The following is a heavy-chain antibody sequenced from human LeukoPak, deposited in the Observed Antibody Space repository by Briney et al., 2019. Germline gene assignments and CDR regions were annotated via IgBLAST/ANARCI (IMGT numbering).Heavy chain of an antibody. J-gene: IGHJ3*02. D-gene: IGHD2-15*01. CDR2: IYENDEK. V-gene: IGHV2-5*01. CDR3: AHRHRGVASDI. Sequence: SGPTLVKPTQTLRLTCTFSGFSFSTGGVGVGWIRQPPGKALEWLGVIYENDEKLYSSSLQSRLYITKDTSKNQVVLTMANVDPVDTATYYCAHRHRGVASDIWGQGTMVTVSS. CDR1: GFSFSTGGVG.